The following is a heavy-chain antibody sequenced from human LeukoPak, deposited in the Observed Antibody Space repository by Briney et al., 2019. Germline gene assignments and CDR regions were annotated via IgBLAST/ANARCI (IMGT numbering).Heavy chain of an antibody. CDR2: INPYSGGT. Sequence: ASLKVSCKASGYSFTGYYLNWVRQAPGEGLEWMGWINPYSGGTSYSQKFQGRVTMTRDTSNTTAYLELNNLTPDDAAAYYCARYPPDDFWGQGTLVTVSS. CDR3: ARYPPDDF. J-gene: IGHJ4*02. CDR1: GYSFTGYY. V-gene: IGHV1-2*02.